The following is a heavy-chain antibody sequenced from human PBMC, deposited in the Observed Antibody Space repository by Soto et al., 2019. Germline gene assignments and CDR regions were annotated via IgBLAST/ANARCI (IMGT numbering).Heavy chain of an antibody. V-gene: IGHV6-1*01. D-gene: IGHD6-19*01. CDR3: ARDLNKVAVAGMRLDV. Sequence: PSQTLSLTCVISGDSVSSNSAAWNWIRQSPSGGLEWLGRTYYRSKWYNDYAVSVKSRITINPDTSKNQFSLQLNSVTPEDTAVYYCARDLNKVAVAGMRLDVWGQGTTVTVSS. CDR1: GDSVSSNSAA. CDR2: TYYRSKWYN. J-gene: IGHJ6*02.